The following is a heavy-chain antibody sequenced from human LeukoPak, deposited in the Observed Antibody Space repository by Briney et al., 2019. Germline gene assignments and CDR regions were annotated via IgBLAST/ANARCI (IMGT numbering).Heavy chain of an antibody. CDR1: GGSISSYY. CDR3: ARDRGYQLLYHFDY. J-gene: IGHJ4*02. D-gene: IGHD2-2*02. CDR2: IYTSGST. V-gene: IGHV4-4*07. Sequence: SETLSLTSTVSGGSISSYYWSWIRQPAGKGLEWIGRIYTSGSTNYNPSLKSRVTMSVDTSKNQFSLKLSSVTAADTAVYYCARDRGYQLLYHFDYWGQGTLVTVSS.